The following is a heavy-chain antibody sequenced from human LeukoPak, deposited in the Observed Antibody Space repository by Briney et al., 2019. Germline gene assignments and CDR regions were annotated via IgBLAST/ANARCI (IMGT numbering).Heavy chain of an antibody. CDR3: ARGRTYYYDSSGSDQAFDI. CDR2: IYYSGST. Sequence: SETLSLTCTVSGGSISSYYWSWIRQPPGRGLEWIGYIYYSGSTNYNPSLKSRVTISVDTSKNQFSLKLSSVTAADTAVYYCARGRTYYYDSSGSDQAFDIWGQGTMVTVSP. D-gene: IGHD3-22*01. J-gene: IGHJ3*02. V-gene: IGHV4-59*01. CDR1: GGSISSYY.